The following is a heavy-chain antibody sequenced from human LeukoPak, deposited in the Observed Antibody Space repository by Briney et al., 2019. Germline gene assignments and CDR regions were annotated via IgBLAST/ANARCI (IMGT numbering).Heavy chain of an antibody. CDR3: AKGQGELLWGAFDI. V-gene: IGHV3-30*18. Sequence: PGGSLRLSCAASGFTFSSYGMHWVRQAPGKGLEWVAVISYDGSNKYYADSVKGRFTISRDNSKNTLYLQMNSLRAEDTAVYYCAKGQGELLWGAFDIWGQGTMVTVSS. J-gene: IGHJ3*02. CDR2: ISYDGSNK. D-gene: IGHD1-26*01. CDR1: GFTFSSYG.